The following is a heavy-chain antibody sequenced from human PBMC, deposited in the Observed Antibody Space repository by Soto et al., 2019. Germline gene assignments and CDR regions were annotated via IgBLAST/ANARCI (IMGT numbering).Heavy chain of an antibody. V-gene: IGHV3-30*03. J-gene: IGHJ5*02. CDR2: ISYDGSKK. Sequence: PGGSLRLSCAGSGLPFSRYGMHWVRQAPGKGLEWVAVISYDGSKKYYADSVKGRFTISRDNSKNTLYLQMDSLRDEDTAVYYCARGYTSGYPSNWFDPWGQGTLVTVSS. CDR1: GLPFSRYG. D-gene: IGHD3-3*01. CDR3: ARGYTSGYPSNWFDP.